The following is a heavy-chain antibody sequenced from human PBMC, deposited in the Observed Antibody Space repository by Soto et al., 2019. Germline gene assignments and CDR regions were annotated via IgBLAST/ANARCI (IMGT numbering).Heavy chain of an antibody. CDR1: GFTFSSYG. J-gene: IGHJ4*02. CDR2: IWYDGSNK. CDR3: ARGGAAAGYYFDY. D-gene: IGHD6-13*01. V-gene: IGHV3-33*01. Sequence: GGSPRLSCAASGFTFSSYGMHWVRQAPGKGLEWVAVIWYDGSNKYYADSVKGRFTISRDNSKNTLYLQMNSLRAEDTAVYYCARGGAAAGYYFDYWGQGTLVTVSS.